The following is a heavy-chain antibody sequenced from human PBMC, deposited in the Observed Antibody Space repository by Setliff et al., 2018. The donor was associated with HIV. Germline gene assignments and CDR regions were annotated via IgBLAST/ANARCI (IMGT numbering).Heavy chain of an antibody. V-gene: IGHV1-69*13. CDR2: IIPMFGSA. CDR1: GGRFSSYA. D-gene: IGHD3-10*01. Sequence: ASVKVSCKASGGRFSSYAKSWVRQAPGQGLEWMGGIIPMFGSANYAQKFQGRVTITADGSTRTVYMVLSSLRSEDTAVYYCARGTDGDYYYYMDVWGKGTTVTVSS. J-gene: IGHJ6*03. CDR3: ARGTDGDYYYYMDV.